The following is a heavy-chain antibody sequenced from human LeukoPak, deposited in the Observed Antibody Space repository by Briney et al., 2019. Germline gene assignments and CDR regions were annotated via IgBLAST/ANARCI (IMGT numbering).Heavy chain of an antibody. CDR2: IKTKTDGATT. D-gene: IGHD3-22*01. CDR1: GFTFSDHA. CDR3: TKNYYDTSGSLFY. J-gene: IGHJ4*02. Sequence: PGGSLRLSCAASGFTFSDHAMDWVRQAPGKGLEWVGRIKTKTDGATTDCGTPVKGRFTISRDDSENTLYLQMNSLKTEDTAVYFCTKNYYDTSGSLFYWGQGTLVTVSS. V-gene: IGHV3-15*01.